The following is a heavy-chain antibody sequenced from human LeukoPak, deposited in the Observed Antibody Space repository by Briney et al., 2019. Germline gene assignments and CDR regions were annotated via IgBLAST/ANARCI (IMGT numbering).Heavy chain of an antibody. Sequence: SETLSLTCAVYGGSFGGYYWSWIRQPPGKGLEWIGEINHSGSTNYNPSLKSRVTISVDTSKNQFSLKLSSVTAADTAAYYCARIFPHYGSGSYYQDYWGQGTLVTVSS. V-gene: IGHV4-34*01. D-gene: IGHD3-10*01. CDR1: GGSFGGYY. CDR2: INHSGST. J-gene: IGHJ4*02. CDR3: ARIFPHYGSGSYYQDY.